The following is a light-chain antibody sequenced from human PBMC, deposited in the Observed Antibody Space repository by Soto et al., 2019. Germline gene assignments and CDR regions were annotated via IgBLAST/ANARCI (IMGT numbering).Light chain of an antibody. J-gene: IGLJ2*01. V-gene: IGLV1-44*01. CDR1: SSNIGSNT. Sequence: QSVLTQPPSASGTPGQRVTISCSGGSSNIGSNTVNWYQQLPGTAPKLLIYSNNQRPSGVPDRFSGSKSGTSASLAISGLQSEDEADSYCAAWDDSLNGPVVFGGGTKVTVL. CDR3: AAWDDSLNGPVV. CDR2: SNN.